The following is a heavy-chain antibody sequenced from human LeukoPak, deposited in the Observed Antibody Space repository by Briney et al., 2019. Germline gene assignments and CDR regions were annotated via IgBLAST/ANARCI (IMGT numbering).Heavy chain of an antibody. Sequence: PGGSLRLSCAASGFTFSSYAMSWVRQAPGKGLEWVSAISGSGGSTYYADSVKGRFTISRDNSKNTLYLQMNSLRAEDTAVYYCAKDPTPYYDFFGGAFWGQGTTVTASS. CDR3: AKDPTPYYDFFGGAF. J-gene: IGHJ6*02. V-gene: IGHV3-23*01. CDR1: GFTFSSYA. D-gene: IGHD3-3*01. CDR2: ISGSGGST.